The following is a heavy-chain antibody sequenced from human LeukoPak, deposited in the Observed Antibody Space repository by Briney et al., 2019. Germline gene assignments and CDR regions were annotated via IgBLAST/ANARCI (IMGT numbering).Heavy chain of an antibody. CDR2: IYYSGST. CDR1: RGSISGYY. CDR3: ARENPYCSGGSCFSGFFS. J-gene: IGHJ4*02. D-gene: IGHD2-15*01. V-gene: IGHV4-59*01. Sequence: SETLSPTCTVSRGSISGYYWSWIRQPPGKGLEWIGYIYYSGSTNYNPSLKSRVTISVDTSKNQFSLKLSSVTAADTAVYYCARENPYCSGGSCFSGFFSWGQGTLVTVSS.